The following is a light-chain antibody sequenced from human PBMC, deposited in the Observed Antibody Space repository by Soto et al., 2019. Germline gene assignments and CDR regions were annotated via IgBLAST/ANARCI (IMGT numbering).Light chain of an antibody. V-gene: IGLV2-11*01. Sequence: QSVLTQPRSVSGSPGQSVTISCTGTSSDVGGYNYVSWYQQHPYKAPKPMIYDVSKRPSGVPDRFSGSKSGNTTSLTISGLQAEDEADYYCCSYAGNSTYVFGSGTKVTVL. CDR1: SSDVGGYNY. CDR2: DVS. CDR3: CSYAGNSTYV. J-gene: IGLJ1*01.